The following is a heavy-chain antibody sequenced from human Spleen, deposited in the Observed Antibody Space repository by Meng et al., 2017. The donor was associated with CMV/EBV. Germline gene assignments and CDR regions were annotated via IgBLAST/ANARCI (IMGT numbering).Heavy chain of an antibody. D-gene: IGHD2-2*01. CDR3: ARDRGVPAAPDY. J-gene: IGHJ4*02. CDR1: GGSFSGYY. V-gene: IGHV4-34*01. Sequence: VHLKEWGAGLLKPSETLSLTCAVYGGSFSGYYWSWIRQPPGKGLEWIGEINHSGSTNYNPSLKSRVTISVDTSKNQFSLKLSSVTAADTAVYYCARDRGVPAAPDYWGQGTLVTVSS. CDR2: INHSGST.